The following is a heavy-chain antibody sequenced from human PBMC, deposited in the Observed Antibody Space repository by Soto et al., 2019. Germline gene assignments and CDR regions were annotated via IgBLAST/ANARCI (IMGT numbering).Heavy chain of an antibody. CDR2: ISYDGSNK. V-gene: IGHV3-30*03. J-gene: IGHJ4*02. CDR1: GFTFNSYG. D-gene: IGHD3-22*01. CDR3: ARDLNYYDSSGYPLRAG. Sequence: GGSLRLSCAASGFTFNSYGMHWVRQAPGKGLEWLAVISYDGSNKYYADSVKGRFTISRDNSKNTLYLQMNSLRAEDTAVYYCARDLNYYDSSGYPLRAGWGQGTLVTVSS.